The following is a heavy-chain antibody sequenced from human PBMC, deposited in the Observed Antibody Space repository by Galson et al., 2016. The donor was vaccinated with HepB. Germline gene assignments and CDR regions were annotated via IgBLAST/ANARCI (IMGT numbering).Heavy chain of an antibody. Sequence: SLRLSCAASGFTVSSNYLSWVRQAPGKGLEWVSIVYSDGSTYYSDSVRGRFTISRDNSNNIVYLQMNSLRAEDTAVYFCAKNKATALVWGHYYYYMDVWGKGTTVTVSS. V-gene: IGHV3-53*01. CDR3: AKNKATALVWGHYYYYMDV. CDR2: VYSDGST. D-gene: IGHD3-16*01. J-gene: IGHJ6*03. CDR1: GFTVSSNY.